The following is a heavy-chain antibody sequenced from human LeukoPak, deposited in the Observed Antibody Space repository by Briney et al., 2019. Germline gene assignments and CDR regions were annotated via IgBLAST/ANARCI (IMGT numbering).Heavy chain of an antibody. D-gene: IGHD5-12*01. V-gene: IGHV4-61*01. CDR1: GGSVSSGSYY. J-gene: IGHJ4*02. CDR3: ARARGGFGGYLLGY. Sequence: PSETLSLTCTVSGGSVSSGSYYWSWIRQPPGKGLEWIGYIYYSGSTNYNPSLKSRVTISVDTSKNQFSLKLSSVTAADTAVYYCARARGGFGGYLLGYWGQGTLVTVSS. CDR2: IYYSGST.